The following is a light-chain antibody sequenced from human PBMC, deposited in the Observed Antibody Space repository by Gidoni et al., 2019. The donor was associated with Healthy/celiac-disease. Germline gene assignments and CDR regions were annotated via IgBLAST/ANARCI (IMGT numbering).Light chain of an antibody. J-gene: IGLJ3*02. CDR3: SSYAGSNNRV. V-gene: IGLV2-8*01. CDR2: EVS. Sequence: QSALHQPPSASGSPGQSVTISCTGTSSDVGGYNYVSWYQQHPGKAPKLMIYEVSKRPSGVPDRFSGSKSGNTASLTVSGLQAEDEADYYCSSYAGSNNRVFGGGTKLTVL. CDR1: SSDVGGYNY.